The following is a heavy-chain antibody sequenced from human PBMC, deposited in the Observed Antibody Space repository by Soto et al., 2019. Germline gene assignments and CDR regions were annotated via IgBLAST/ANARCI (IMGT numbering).Heavy chain of an antibody. V-gene: IGHV3-23*01. CDR3: AKGVRDTDAEYFQH. CDR2: ISGSGVST. J-gene: IGHJ1*01. D-gene: IGHD3-10*01. CDR1: GFTFSSYA. Sequence: SVGSLRLSCAASGFTFSSYAMSWVRQAPGKGLEWVSAISGSGVSTFYADSVKGRFTISRDNSKNTLYLQMSSLRAEDTALYYCAKGVRDTDAEYFQHCGQRTLVTVSS.